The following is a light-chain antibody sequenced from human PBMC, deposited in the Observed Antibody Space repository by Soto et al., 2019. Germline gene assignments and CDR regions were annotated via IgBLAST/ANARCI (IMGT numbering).Light chain of an antibody. CDR1: SGDVGGYNY. Sequence: QSVLTQPASVSGSPGQSITISCTGTSGDVGGYNYVCWYQQRPGKAPKLMIYEVSNRASGVSRRFSGSKSGNTASLTISGLQTEDEADYYCSSYTGGSTLYVFGTGTKVTVL. J-gene: IGLJ1*01. V-gene: IGLV2-14*01. CDR2: EVS. CDR3: SSYTGGSTLYV.